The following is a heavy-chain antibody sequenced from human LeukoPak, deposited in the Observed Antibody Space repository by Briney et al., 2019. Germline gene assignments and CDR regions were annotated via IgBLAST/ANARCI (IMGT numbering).Heavy chain of an antibody. CDR1: GGSFSGYY. J-gene: IGHJ4*02. D-gene: IGHD5-18*01. CDR2: INHSGST. CDR3: ARGKSGYSYGFPFDY. Sequence: SETLSLTCAVYGGSFSGYYWSWIRQPPGKGLEWIGEINHSGSTNYNPSLKSRVTISVDTSKNQFSLKLSSVTAADTAVYYCARGKSGYSYGFPFDYWGQGTLVTVSP. V-gene: IGHV4-34*01.